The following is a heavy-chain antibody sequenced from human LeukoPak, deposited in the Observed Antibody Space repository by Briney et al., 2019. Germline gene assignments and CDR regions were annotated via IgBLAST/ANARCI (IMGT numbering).Heavy chain of an antibody. Sequence: GGSLRLSCAASGFTFSSYGMHWVRQAPGKGLEWVAFIRYDGSNKYYADSVKGRFTISRDNSKNTLYLQMNSLRAEDTAVYYCAKDRTWIQLWHVLDYWGQGTLVTVSS. D-gene: IGHD5-18*01. CDR2: IRYDGSNK. CDR1: GFTFSSYG. CDR3: AKDRTWIQLWHVLDY. V-gene: IGHV3-30*02. J-gene: IGHJ4*02.